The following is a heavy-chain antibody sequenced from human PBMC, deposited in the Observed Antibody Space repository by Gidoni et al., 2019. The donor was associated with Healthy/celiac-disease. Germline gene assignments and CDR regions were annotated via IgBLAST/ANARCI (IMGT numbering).Heavy chain of an antibody. J-gene: IGHJ4*02. CDR1: GFTFSSYE. Sequence: EVQLVESGGGLVQPGGSLRLSCAASGFTFSSYEMNWVRQAPGKGLEWVSYISSSGSTIYYADSVKGRFTISRDNAKNSLYLQMNSLRAEDTAVYYCARDRGGYYGSGSDFDYWGQGTLVTVSS. CDR3: ARDRGGYYGSGSDFDY. D-gene: IGHD3-10*01. CDR2: ISSSGSTI. V-gene: IGHV3-48*03.